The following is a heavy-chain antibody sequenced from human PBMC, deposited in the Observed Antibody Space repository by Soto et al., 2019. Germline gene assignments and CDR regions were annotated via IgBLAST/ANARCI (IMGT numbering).Heavy chain of an antibody. CDR3: GRATELRYMEWSVYLGGKYPMDC. V-gene: IGHV1-8*01. Sequence: QVQLVQSGAEVKKPGASVRVSCKASGYTFSGYDINWVRQATGQGPVWMGWVSPDSDSTGYAGIFLGSLTVTWDRCTTTAYMVLIRLTSADSAVYYWGRATELRYMEWSVYLGGKYPMDCWGQGTTVTVAS. CDR2: VSPDSDST. CDR1: GYTFSGYD. D-gene: IGHD3-3*01. J-gene: IGHJ6*02.